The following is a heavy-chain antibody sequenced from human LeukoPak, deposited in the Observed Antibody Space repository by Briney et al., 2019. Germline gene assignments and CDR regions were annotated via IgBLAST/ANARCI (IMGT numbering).Heavy chain of an antibody. CDR2: ISAYNGYT. V-gene: IGHV1-18*01. Sequence: GASVKVSCKASGYTFTNYGISWVRQAAGQGLEWMGWISAYNGYTNYAQKLQGRVTMTTDTSTSTAYMEVRSLRSDDTAVYYCARRSPTLYSSGWPDYWGQGTLVTVSS. CDR3: ARRSPTLYSSGWPDY. D-gene: IGHD6-19*01. CDR1: GYTFTNYG. J-gene: IGHJ4*02.